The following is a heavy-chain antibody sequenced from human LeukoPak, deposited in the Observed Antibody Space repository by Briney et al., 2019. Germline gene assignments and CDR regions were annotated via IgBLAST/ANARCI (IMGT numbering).Heavy chain of an antibody. CDR1: GGSISSYY. CDR3: ARQRIWINWFDP. Sequence: SETLSLTCTVSGGSISSYYWGWIRQPPGKGLEWIGSIYYSGSTYYNPSLKSRVTISVDTSKNQFSLKLSSVTAADTAVYYCARQRIWINWFDPWGQGTLVTVSS. D-gene: IGHD2-2*03. V-gene: IGHV4-39*01. J-gene: IGHJ5*02. CDR2: IYYSGST.